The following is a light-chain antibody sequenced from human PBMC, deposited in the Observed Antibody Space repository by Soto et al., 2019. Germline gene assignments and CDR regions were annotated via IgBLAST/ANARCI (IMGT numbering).Light chain of an antibody. V-gene: IGLV2-14*01. Sequence: QSALTQPASVSGSPGQSITISCTGTNSDVGLYNFLSWYQQHPGKAPKLMIYEVSNRPSGISNRFSGSKSGNTDSLTISGLRAEDEADYYCSSFTSISTRVFGTGTKLTVL. CDR2: EVS. J-gene: IGLJ1*01. CDR3: SSFTSISTRV. CDR1: NSDVGLYNF.